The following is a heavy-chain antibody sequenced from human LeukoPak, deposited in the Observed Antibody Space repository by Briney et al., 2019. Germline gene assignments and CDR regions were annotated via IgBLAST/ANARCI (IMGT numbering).Heavy chain of an antibody. CDR3: ARGRYGDYGY. Sequence: ASVKVSCKASEYTFTRYYMHWVRQAPGQGLEWMGWINPNSGGTNYAQKFQGRVTMTRDTSISTAYMELSRLRSDDTAVYYCARGRYGDYGYWGQGTLVTVSS. V-gene: IGHV1-2*02. D-gene: IGHD4-17*01. CDR1: EYTFTRYY. CDR2: INPNSGGT. J-gene: IGHJ4*02.